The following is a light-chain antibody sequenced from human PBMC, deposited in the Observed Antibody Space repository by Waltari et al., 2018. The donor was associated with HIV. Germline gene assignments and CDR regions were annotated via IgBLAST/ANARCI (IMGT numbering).Light chain of an antibody. J-gene: IGKJ1*01. CDR2: KAS. V-gene: IGKV1-5*03. Sequence: DIQMTKPPSTRSASVGARASITCRASQSISSSLAWYQQKPGKVPKLLIYKASTLQSGVPSRFGGSGSGAEFTLTISSLQPDDFATYYCQQYGRSRTFGQGTKVDIK. CDR1: QSISSS. CDR3: QQYGRSRT.